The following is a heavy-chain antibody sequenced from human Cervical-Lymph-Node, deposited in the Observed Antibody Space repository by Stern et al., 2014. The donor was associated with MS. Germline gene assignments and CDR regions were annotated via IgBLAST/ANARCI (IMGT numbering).Heavy chain of an antibody. J-gene: IGHJ4*02. D-gene: IGHD6-19*01. CDR3: ARGRVRGDSSGWYY. V-gene: IGHV3-30*04. CDR1: GFTFSTYP. CDR2: ISYDGSNK. Sequence: MQLVESGGGVVQPGRSLRLSCAASGFTFSTYPIHWVRQAPGQGLEWVALISYDGSNKYYADSVEGRFTISRDNSKNTLYLQMNSLRADDTAVYYCARGRVRGDSSGWYYWGQGTLVTVSS.